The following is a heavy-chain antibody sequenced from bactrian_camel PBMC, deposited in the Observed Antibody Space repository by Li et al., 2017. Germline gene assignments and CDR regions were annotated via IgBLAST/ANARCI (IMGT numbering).Heavy chain of an antibody. D-gene: IGHD2*01. J-gene: IGHJ4*01. CDR1: GFRFDEAD. Sequence: HVQLVESGGGSVQAGETLRLSCTASGFRFDEADMGWYRQGSGDECEMVSRIGSDGATYYSESVKGRFTISQDNAKNSLFLQMDGLQPEDTAMYYCAADLKPCAYYSAPYDSTYRGQGTQVTVS. CDR3: AADLKPCAYYSAPYDSTY. V-gene: IGHV3S63*01. CDR2: IGSDGAT.